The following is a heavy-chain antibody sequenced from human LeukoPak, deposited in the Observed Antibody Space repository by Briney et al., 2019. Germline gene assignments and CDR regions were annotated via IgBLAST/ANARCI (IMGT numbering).Heavy chain of an antibody. D-gene: IGHD1-26*01. CDR1: GFTFSSYG. V-gene: IGHV3-33*01. Sequence: GGSLRLSCAASGFTFSSYGMHWVRQAPGKGLEWVAVIWYDGSYKYYAESVKDRFTISRDNSKNTLYLKMNSLRAEDTAVYYCARGEGHNSGSYLNWGQGTLVTVSS. J-gene: IGHJ4*02. CDR2: IWYDGSYK. CDR3: ARGEGHNSGSYLN.